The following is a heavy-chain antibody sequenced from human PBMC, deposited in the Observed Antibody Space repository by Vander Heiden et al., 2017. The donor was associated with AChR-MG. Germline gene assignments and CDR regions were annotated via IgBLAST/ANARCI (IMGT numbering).Heavy chain of an antibody. CDR1: GFTVRSNY. CDR2: IYSGGST. Sequence: EVQLVESGGGLIQPGGSLRLSCAASGFTVRSNYMRWVRQDPGKGLEWVSVIYSGGSTYYADSVKGRFTISRDNSKNTLYLQMNSLRAEDTAVYYCARALPRKTGTGSGYWGQGTLVTVSS. V-gene: IGHV3-53*01. CDR3: ARALPRKTGTGSGY. J-gene: IGHJ4*02. D-gene: IGHD1-1*01.